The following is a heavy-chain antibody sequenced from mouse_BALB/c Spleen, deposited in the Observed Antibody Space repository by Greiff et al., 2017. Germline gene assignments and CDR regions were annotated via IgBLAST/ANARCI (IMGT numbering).Heavy chain of an antibody. V-gene: IGHV2-6-2*01. J-gene: IGHJ4*01. D-gene: IGHD2-14*01. CDR1: GFSLTSYG. Sequence: VKLMESGPDLVAPSQSLSITCTVSGFSLTSYGVHWVRQPPGKGLEWLVVIWSDGSTTYNSALKSRLSISKDNSKSQVFLKMNSLQTDDTAMYYCARHRYDVDAMDYWGQGTSVTVSS. CDR2: IWSDGST. CDR3: ARHRYDVDAMDY.